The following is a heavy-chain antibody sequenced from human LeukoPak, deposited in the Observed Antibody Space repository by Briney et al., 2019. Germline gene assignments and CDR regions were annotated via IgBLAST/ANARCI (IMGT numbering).Heavy chain of an antibody. CDR1: GYTFTSYG. CDR3: ARAVVGYCRSTSCYAWFDP. CDR2: ISAYNGNT. Sequence: ASVKVSCKASGYTFTSYGISWVRQAPGQGLEWMGWISAYNGNTNYAQKLQGRVTMTTDTSTSTAYMELRSLRSDDTAVYYCARAVVGYCRSTSCYAWFDPWGQGTLVTVSS. V-gene: IGHV1-18*01. D-gene: IGHD2-2*01. J-gene: IGHJ5*02.